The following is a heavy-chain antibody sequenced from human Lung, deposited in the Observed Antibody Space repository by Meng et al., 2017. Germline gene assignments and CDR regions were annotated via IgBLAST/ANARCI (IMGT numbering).Heavy chain of an antibody. D-gene: IGHD6-6*01. Sequence: QVHLVPPGAQVKKPGASGKFSCKAAGYPLTIYGISWVPQAPGQGLELMGLISAYKGNTNYAQKLQRRVTMTTDTSTSTAYMELRSLRSDDTAVYYCAASTSIAVSPFDYWGQGPLVTVSS. CDR3: AASTSIAVSPFDY. J-gene: IGHJ4*02. CDR1: GYPLTIYG. V-gene: IGHV1-18*01. CDR2: ISAYKGNT.